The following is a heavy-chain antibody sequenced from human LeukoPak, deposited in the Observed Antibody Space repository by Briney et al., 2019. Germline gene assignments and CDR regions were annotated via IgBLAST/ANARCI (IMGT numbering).Heavy chain of an antibody. CDR3: ARVSRVYSSSWYDSYYFDY. CDR1: GYTFTSYG. V-gene: IGHV1-18*01. J-gene: IGHJ4*02. D-gene: IGHD6-13*01. Sequence: ASVKVSCKASGYTFTSYGISWVRQAPGQGLEWMGWISAYNGNTNYAQKLQGRDTMTTDTSTSTAYMELRSLRSDDTAVYYCARVSRVYSSSWYDSYYFDYWGQGTLVTVSS. CDR2: ISAYNGNT.